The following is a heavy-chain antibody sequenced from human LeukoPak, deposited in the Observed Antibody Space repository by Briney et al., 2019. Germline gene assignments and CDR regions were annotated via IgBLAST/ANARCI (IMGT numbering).Heavy chain of an antibody. Sequence: PGGSLRLSCAASGFTFSSYDMTWARQAPGKGLEWVSGISGSGESTYYADSLKGRFTISRDNSKNTLYLQMNSLRAEDTALYYCAKKLPRAPLDYWGQGTLVTVSS. CDR3: AKKLPRAPLDY. CDR2: ISGSGEST. V-gene: IGHV3-23*01. J-gene: IGHJ4*02. CDR1: GFTFSSYD. D-gene: IGHD6-6*01.